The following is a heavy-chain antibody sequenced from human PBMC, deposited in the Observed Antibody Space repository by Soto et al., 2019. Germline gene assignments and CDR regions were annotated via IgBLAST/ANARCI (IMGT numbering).Heavy chain of an antibody. V-gene: IGHV3-30-3*01. CDR3: ARGGGFCGADCYKGGIDY. Sequence: AGGSLRLSCAASGFTFSPYTMHWVRQTPGKGLEWVAVISYDGSDKYYADSVRGRFTISRDNSKNTLFLQMNSLRAEDTALYYCARGGGFCGADCYKGGIDYWGQGALVTVSS. CDR2: ISYDGSDK. J-gene: IGHJ4*02. CDR1: GFTFSPYT. D-gene: IGHD2-21*02.